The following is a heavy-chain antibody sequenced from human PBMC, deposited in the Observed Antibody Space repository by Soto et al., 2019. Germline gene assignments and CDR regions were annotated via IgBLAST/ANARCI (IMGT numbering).Heavy chain of an antibody. J-gene: IGHJ6*02. CDR2: INPSGGST. D-gene: IGHD3-10*01. CDR3: ARDRLRLLWFGDVPAVYYYYGMDV. CDR1: GYTFTSYY. Sequence: QVQLVQSGAEVKKPGASVNVSCKASGYTFTSYYMHWVRQAPGQGSEWMGIINPSGGSTSYAQKFQGRVTMTRDTSTSTVYMELSSLRSEDTAVYYCARDRLRLLWFGDVPAVYYYYGMDVWGQGTTVTVSS. V-gene: IGHV1-46*01.